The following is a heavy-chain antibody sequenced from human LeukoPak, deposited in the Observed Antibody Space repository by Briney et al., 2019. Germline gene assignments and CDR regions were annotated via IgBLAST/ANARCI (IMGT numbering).Heavy chain of an antibody. J-gene: IGHJ3*02. V-gene: IGHV4-4*02. Sequence: SETLSLTCAVSGGSISSSNWWSWVRQPPGKGLEWIGEIYHSGSTNYNPSLKSRVTISVDKSKNQFSLKLSSVTAADTAVYYCACSIAAAGTLTEYDAFDIWGQGTMVTVSS. D-gene: IGHD6-13*01. CDR2: IYHSGST. CDR3: ACSIAAAGTLTEYDAFDI. CDR1: GGSISSSNW.